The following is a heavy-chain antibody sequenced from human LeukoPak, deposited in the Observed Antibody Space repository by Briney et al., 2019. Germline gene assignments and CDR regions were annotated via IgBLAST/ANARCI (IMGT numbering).Heavy chain of an antibody. CDR3: VKAPGDCSSTSCYLDY. CDR1: GLTFSSYA. CDR2: ISSNGGST. V-gene: IGHV3-64D*06. Sequence: GGSLRLSCSASGLTFSSYAMHWVRQAPGKGLEYVSAISSNGGSTYYADSVKGRFTISRDNSKNTLYLQMSSLRAEDTAVYYCVKAPGDCSSTSCYLDYWGQGTLVTVSS. D-gene: IGHD2-2*01. J-gene: IGHJ4*02.